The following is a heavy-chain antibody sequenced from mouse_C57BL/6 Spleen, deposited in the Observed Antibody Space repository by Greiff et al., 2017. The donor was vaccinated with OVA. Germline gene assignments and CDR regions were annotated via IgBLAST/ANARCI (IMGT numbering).Heavy chain of an antibody. J-gene: IGHJ3*01. CDR2: INPNNGGT. CDR3: ARYGLDYDGFAY. D-gene: IGHD2-4*01. V-gene: IGHV1-26*01. Sequence: VQLQQSGPELVKPGASVKISCKASGYTFTDYYMNWVKQSHGKSLEWIGDINPNNGGTSYNQKFKGKATLTVDKSSSTAYMELRSLTSEDSAVYYWARYGLDYDGFAYWGQGTLVTVSA. CDR1: GYTFTDYY.